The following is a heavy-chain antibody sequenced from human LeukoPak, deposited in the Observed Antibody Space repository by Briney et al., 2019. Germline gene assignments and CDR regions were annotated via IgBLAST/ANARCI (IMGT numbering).Heavy chain of an antibody. CDR2: IIPIFGTT. CDR1: GGTFSSYA. CDR3: VRDHCSRTSCYAVGDSYWFDP. D-gene: IGHD2-2*01. J-gene: IGHJ5*02. V-gene: IGHV1-69*01. Sequence: ASVKVSCKASGGTFSSYAISWVRQAPGQGLEWMGGIIPIFGTTNYAQKFEGRVTITADESTSTAYMELSSLKSDDTAVYYCVRDHCSRTSCYAVGDSYWFDPWGQGTLVTVSS.